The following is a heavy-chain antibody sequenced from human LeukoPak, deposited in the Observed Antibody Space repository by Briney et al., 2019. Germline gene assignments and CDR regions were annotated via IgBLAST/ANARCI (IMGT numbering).Heavy chain of an antibody. CDR3: ARAGYSSSWYEFDY. J-gene: IGHJ4*02. V-gene: IGHV3-30-3*01. D-gene: IGHD6-13*01. Sequence: GGSLRLSCAASGFTFSSYAMHWVRQAPGKGLEWVAVISYDGSNKYYADSVKGRFTISRDNSKNTLYLQMNSLRAEDTAVYYCARAGYSSSWYEFDYWGQGTLVTVSS. CDR1: GFTFSSYA. CDR2: ISYDGSNK.